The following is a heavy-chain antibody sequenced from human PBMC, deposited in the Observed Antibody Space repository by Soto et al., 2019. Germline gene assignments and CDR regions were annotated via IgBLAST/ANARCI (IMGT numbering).Heavy chain of an antibody. D-gene: IGHD2-15*01. CDR1: GYTFTIYP. CDR3: ARDRGGYCSGGSCSEAWFDP. Sequence: ASVKVSCKASGYTFTIYPVHWVRQAPGQRLEWMGWINTGNGYTKYSQKFQGRVSITRDTSASTTYMQLTSLRSDDTALYYCARDRGGYCSGGSCSEAWFDPWGQGTLVTV. CDR2: INTGNGYT. V-gene: IGHV1-3*04. J-gene: IGHJ5*02.